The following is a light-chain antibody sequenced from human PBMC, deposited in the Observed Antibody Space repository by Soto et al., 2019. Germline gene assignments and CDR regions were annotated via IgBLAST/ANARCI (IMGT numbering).Light chain of an antibody. V-gene: IGKV3-15*01. CDR1: QSVSSS. J-gene: IGKJ1*01. CDR3: QQYNNWPWT. Sequence: EIVLTQTPGTLSLSPGERATLFCRASQSVSSSYLALYQQKPGQAPRLLIYGASTRATGIPARFSGSGSGTEFTLTISSLQSEDFAVYYCQQYNNWPWTFGQGTKVDNK. CDR2: GAS.